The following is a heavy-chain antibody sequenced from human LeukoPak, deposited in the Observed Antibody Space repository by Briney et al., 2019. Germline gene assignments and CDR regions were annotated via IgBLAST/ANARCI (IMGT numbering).Heavy chain of an antibody. CDR3: ARHDCSSTSCYGNFDY. CDR2: ISAYNGNT. CDR1: GYTLTSYG. V-gene: IGHV1-18*01. J-gene: IGHJ4*02. Sequence: GASVKVSCKASGYTLTSYGIRWVRQAPGQGLEWMGWISAYNGNTSYAQKLQGRVTMTTDTSTSTAYMELRSLRSDDTAVYYCARHDCSSTSCYGNFDYWGQGTLVTVSS. D-gene: IGHD2-2*01.